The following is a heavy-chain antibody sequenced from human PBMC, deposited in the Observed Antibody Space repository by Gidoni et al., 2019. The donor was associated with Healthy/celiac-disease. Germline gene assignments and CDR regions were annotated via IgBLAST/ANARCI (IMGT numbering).Heavy chain of an antibody. D-gene: IGHD2-8*01. Sequence: PGLVQPSETLSPTCTVSVGSISSSSYYWGWIRQPPGKGLEWIGSIYYSGSTYYNPSLKSRVTISVDTSKNQFSRKLSSVTAADTAVYYCARHVWGGPYYFDYWGQGTLVTVSS. J-gene: IGHJ4*02. CDR1: VGSISSSSYY. CDR3: ARHVWGGPYYFDY. CDR2: IYYSGST. V-gene: IGHV4-39*01.